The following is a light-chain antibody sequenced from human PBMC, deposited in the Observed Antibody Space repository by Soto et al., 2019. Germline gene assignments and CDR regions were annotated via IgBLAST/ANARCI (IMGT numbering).Light chain of an antibody. J-gene: IGKJ4*01. Sequence: DIQMTQSPSSLSASVGDRVTITCRASQGISTFLAWYQHKPGQAPKLLIYAASTLPSVIPSRFSGSGSGTDFTLTISSRQPEDVATYYCQKYNSATSPTFGGGTKVEIK. V-gene: IGKV1-27*01. CDR2: AAS. CDR3: QKYNSATSPT. CDR1: QGISTF.